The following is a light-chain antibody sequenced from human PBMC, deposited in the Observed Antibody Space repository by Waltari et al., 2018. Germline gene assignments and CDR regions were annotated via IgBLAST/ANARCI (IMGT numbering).Light chain of an antibody. CDR3: QQYGTPQGYI. V-gene: IGKV3-20*01. CDR1: QRVSSNY. J-gene: IGKJ2*01. Sequence: IVLTQSPGTLSLSPGETATPSCRANQRVSSNYFAWYQKKAGQSPRLLIYGASNRASGVPDRFSGRVSGAEFTLTISRLDPEDFAVYYCQQYGTPQGYIFGQGTKVDI. CDR2: GAS.